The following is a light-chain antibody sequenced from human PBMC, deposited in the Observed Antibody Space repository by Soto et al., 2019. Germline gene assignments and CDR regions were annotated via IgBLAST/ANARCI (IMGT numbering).Light chain of an antibody. V-gene: IGLV3-21*02. J-gene: IGLJ1*01. Sequence: SYELTQPPSVSVAPGQTARITCGGHNIRSKSVHWYQQKPGQAPVLVVYADRDRPSGIPERFSGSNSGNTATLTISRVEAGDEAEYYCQVWDSSSDHFVFGTGAKVTVL. CDR3: QVWDSSSDHFV. CDR1: NIRSKS. CDR2: ADR.